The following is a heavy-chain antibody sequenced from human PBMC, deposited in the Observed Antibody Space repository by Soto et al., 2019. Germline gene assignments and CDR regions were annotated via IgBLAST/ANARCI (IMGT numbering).Heavy chain of an antibody. CDR2: ISYDGSNK. D-gene: IGHD6-13*01. Sequence: GGSLRLSCAASGFTFSSYGMHWVRQAPGKGLEWVAVISYDGSNKYYADSVKGRFTISRDNSKNTLYLQMNSLRAEDTAVYYCAKGGTAAGTNYFDYWGQGTLVTVSS. CDR1: GFTFSSYG. CDR3: AKGGTAAGTNYFDY. J-gene: IGHJ4*02. V-gene: IGHV3-30*18.